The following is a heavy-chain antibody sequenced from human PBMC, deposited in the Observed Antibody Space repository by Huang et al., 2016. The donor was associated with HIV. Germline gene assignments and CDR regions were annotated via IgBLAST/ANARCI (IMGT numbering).Heavy chain of an antibody. V-gene: IGHV4-39*01. CDR2: IYYSGST. Sequence: QLQLQGSGPGLVKPSETLSLTCTVSGGSITSSSYYWGWIRQPPGKGLEWVGSIYYSGSTADNPSLKSRVTVSVDTSKNQFSLKLSSVTAADTAVYYCARHFSYYDSSGYTPWDAFDIWGQGTMVTVSS. J-gene: IGHJ3*02. D-gene: IGHD3-22*01. CDR3: ARHFSYYDSSGYTPWDAFDI. CDR1: GGSITSSSYY.